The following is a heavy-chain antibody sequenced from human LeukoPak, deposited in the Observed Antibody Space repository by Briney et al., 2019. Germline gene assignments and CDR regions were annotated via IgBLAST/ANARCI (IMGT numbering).Heavy chain of an antibody. D-gene: IGHD1-26*01. CDR2: TYYMSKWYN. CDR1: GDSVSS. Sequence: SQTLSLTCAISGDSVSSRQSPSRGLEWLGRTYYMSKWYNYYAVSVKSRITINPDTSKNQFSLQLNSVTPEDTAVYYCARDKRSSPDAFDIWGQGTMVTVSS. J-gene: IGHJ3*02. CDR3: ARDKRSSPDAFDI. V-gene: IGHV6-1*01.